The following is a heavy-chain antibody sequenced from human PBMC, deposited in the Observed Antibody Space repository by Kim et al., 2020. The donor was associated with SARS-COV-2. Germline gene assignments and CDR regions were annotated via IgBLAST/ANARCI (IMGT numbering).Heavy chain of an antibody. CDR3: ARELRISMIVSNYYYGMDV. Sequence: GGSLRLSCAASGFTFSSYEMNWVRQAPGEGLEWVSYISSSGSTIKYADSVKGRYTISRDNAKISLYLQMNILRAEDTDVYYCARELRISMIVSNYYYGMDVWGQAATVTVSS. J-gene: IGHJ6*02. V-gene: IGHV3-48*03. D-gene: IGHD3-22*01. CDR2: ISSSGSTI. CDR1: GFTFSSYE.